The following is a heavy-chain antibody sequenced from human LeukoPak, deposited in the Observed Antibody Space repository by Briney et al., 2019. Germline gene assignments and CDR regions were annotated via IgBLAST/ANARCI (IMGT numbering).Heavy chain of an antibody. CDR1: GGSMSSDSYY. CDR3: ARVHYGDYADWFDP. Sequence: SETLSLTCTVSGGSMSSDSYYWRWIRQPAGKGLEWIGRIYSSGGTKYNPSLKSRVTISIDTSKNQFSLKLSSVTAADTAVYYCARVHYGDYADWFDPWGQGTLVTVSS. V-gene: IGHV4-61*02. D-gene: IGHD4-17*01. J-gene: IGHJ5*02. CDR2: IYSSGGT.